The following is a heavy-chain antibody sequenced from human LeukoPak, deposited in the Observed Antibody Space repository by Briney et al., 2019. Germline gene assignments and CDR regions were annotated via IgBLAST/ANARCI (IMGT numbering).Heavy chain of an antibody. Sequence: GASVKVSCKASGYTFTSYGISWVRQAPGQGLEWMGWISAYNGNTNYAQKLQGRVTMTTDTSTSTAYMELRSLRSDDTAVCYCARGERKKVATILFDYWGQGTLVTVSS. J-gene: IGHJ4*02. V-gene: IGHV1-18*04. D-gene: IGHD5-12*01. CDR3: ARGERKKVATILFDY. CDR1: GYTFTSYG. CDR2: ISAYNGNT.